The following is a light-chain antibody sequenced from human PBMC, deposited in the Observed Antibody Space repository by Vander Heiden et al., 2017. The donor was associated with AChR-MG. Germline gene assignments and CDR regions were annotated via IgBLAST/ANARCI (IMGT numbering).Light chain of an antibody. Sequence: QSALTQPASVSGAPGQSITISCTGTSTDVGAYNYVPWYQQHPGQAPQLIIYDVNNRPSGASDRFSGSKSGNTASLTISGLQAEDEADYYCSSYTTSTSRLFGTGTKVTVL. CDR3: SSYTTSTSRL. CDR1: STDVGAYNY. J-gene: IGLJ1*01. V-gene: IGLV2-14*03. CDR2: DVN.